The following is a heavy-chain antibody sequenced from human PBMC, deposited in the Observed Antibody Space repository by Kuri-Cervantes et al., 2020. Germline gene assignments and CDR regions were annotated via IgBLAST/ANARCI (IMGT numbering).Heavy chain of an antibody. D-gene: IGHD1-26*01. V-gene: IGHV4-39*07. CDR3: ASCTTPDAFDI. CDR1: GGPISSSSYY. CDR2: IYYSEST. J-gene: IGHJ3*02. Sequence: GSLRLSCTVSGGPISSSSYYWGWIRQPPGKGLEWIGSIYYSESTYYNPSLKSRVTISVDTSKNQFSLKLSSVTAADTAVYYCASCTTPDAFDIWGQGTMVTVSS.